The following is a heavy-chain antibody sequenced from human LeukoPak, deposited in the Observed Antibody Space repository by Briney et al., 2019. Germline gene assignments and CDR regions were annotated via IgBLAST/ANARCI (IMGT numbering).Heavy chain of an antibody. Sequence: GGSLRLSCAVSGITLSNYGMSWVRQAPGKGREWVAGISDSGGSTKYAESVKGRFTISRDNPENTLFLQMNSLRADDTAVYFCAKRGVVIRVFLVGFHKEAYYFESWGQGALVTVSS. CDR1: GITLSNYG. J-gene: IGHJ4*02. CDR2: ISDSGGST. CDR3: AKRGVVIRVFLVGFHKEAYYFES. V-gene: IGHV3-23*01. D-gene: IGHD3/OR15-3a*01.